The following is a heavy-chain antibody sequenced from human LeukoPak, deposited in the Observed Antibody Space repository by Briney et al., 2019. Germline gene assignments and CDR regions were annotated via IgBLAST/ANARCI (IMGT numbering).Heavy chain of an antibody. CDR1: GFTFSSYG. J-gene: IGHJ5*02. Sequence: GGSLRLSCAASGFTFSSYGMSWVRQAPGKGLEWVSAISGSGGSTYYADSVKGRFTISRDNSKNTLYLQMNSLRAEDTAVYYCARPTRSGTVTTGVSFDPWGQGTLVTVSS. CDR2: ISGSGGST. V-gene: IGHV3-23*01. D-gene: IGHD4-17*01. CDR3: ARPTRSGTVTTGVSFDP.